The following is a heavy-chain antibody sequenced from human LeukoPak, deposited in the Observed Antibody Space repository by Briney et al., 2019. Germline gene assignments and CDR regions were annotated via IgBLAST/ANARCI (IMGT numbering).Heavy chain of an antibody. Sequence: GASVKVSCKASGGTFSSYAISWVRQAPGQGLEWMGGIIPIFGTANYAQKFQGRVTITADESTSTAYMELSSLRSEDTAVYYCARENRIQLWSHTHFDYWGQGTLVTVSS. V-gene: IGHV1-69*13. CDR2: IIPIFGTA. D-gene: IGHD5-18*01. CDR3: ARENRIQLWSHTHFDY. J-gene: IGHJ4*02. CDR1: GGTFSSYA.